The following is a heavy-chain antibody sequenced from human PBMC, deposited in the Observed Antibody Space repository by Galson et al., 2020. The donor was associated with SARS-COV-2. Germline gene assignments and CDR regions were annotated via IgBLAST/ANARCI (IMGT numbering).Heavy chain of an antibody. D-gene: IGHD3-9*01. V-gene: IGHV1-2*02. CDR1: GYRFTDYY. J-gene: IGHJ6*02. CDR3: ARDEGLRYFAQGGDYYGMDV. CDR2: INPNSGGA. Sequence: ASVKVSCKASGYRFTDYYMHWVRQAPGQGLEWMGWINPNSGGAVSAQTFQGRLTLTTDTSITTAYLQLSSLTSADTAVYYCARDEGLRYFAQGGDYYGMDVWGQGTTVTVSS.